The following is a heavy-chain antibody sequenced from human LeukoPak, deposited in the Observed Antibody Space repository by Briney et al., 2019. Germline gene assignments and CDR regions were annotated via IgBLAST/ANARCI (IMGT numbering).Heavy chain of an antibody. D-gene: IGHD1-26*01. CDR3: ARSNSGSYYGWFDP. CDR1: GFTFSSYR. Sequence: PGGSLRLSCAASGFTFSSYRMPWVRQAPGKGLEWVAVLWRDGSNKYYADSVKGRFTISRDNPKNTLYLQMNSLRAEDTAVYYCARSNSGSYYGWFDPWGQGTLVTVSS. CDR2: LWRDGSNK. V-gene: IGHV3-33*01. J-gene: IGHJ5*02.